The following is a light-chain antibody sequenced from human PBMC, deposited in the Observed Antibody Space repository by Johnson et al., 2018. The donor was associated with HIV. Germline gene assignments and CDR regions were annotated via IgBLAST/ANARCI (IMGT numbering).Light chain of an antibody. CDR3: GTWDSSLGGYV. CDR2: DNS. CDR1: SSNIGKNY. J-gene: IGLJ1*01. Sequence: QSVLTQPPSVSAAPGQKVTISCSGSSSNIGKNYVSWYQHLPGTAPKLLVYDNSKRPSGIPDRFSATKSGTSATLGITGLQTGDEADYYCGTWDSSLGGYVFGTGTKVTVL. V-gene: IGLV1-51*01.